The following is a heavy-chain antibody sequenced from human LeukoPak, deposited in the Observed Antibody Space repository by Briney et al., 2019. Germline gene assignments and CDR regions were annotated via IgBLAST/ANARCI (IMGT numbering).Heavy chain of an antibody. CDR1: GGTFSSYA. V-gene: IGHV1-69*13. J-gene: IGHJ6*03. D-gene: IGHD4-23*01. CDR3: ASMPTVGVSFYYMDV. Sequence: SVKVSCTASGGTFSSYAISWVRQAPGQGLEWMGGIIPIFGTAHYAQKFQGRVTITADESTSTAYMDLSSLRSEDTAVYYCASMPTVGVSFYYMDVWGKGTTVTVSS. CDR2: IIPIFGTA.